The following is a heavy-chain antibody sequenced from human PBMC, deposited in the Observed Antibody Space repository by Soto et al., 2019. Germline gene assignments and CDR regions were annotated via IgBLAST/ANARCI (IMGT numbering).Heavy chain of an antibody. CDR1: GFTFSSYA. J-gene: IGHJ4*02. D-gene: IGHD3-9*01. CDR2: ISGSGGTT. V-gene: IGHV3-23*01. Sequence: EVQLLESGGGLVQPGGSLRLSCAASGFTFSSYAMSWVRQAPGKGLEWVSGISGSGGTTYYADSVKGRFTISRDNAKNSLYLQMNSLRDEDTAVYYCARGTYLDWYFDYWGQGTLVTVSA. CDR3: ARGTYLDWYFDY.